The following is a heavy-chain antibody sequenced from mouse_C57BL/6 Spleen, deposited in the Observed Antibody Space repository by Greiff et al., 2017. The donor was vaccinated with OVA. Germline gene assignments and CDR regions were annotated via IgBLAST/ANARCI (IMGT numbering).Heavy chain of an antibody. V-gene: IGHV1-39*01. CDR1: GYSFTDYN. CDR2: INPNYGTT. J-gene: IGHJ1*03. Sequence: VHVKQSGPELVKPGASVKISCKASGYSFTDYNMNWVKQSNGKSLEWIGVINPNYGTTSYNQKFKGKATLTVDQSSSTAYMQLNSLTSEDSAVYYCARPYGSSHWYFDVWGTGTTVTVSS. CDR3: ARPYGSSHWYFDV. D-gene: IGHD1-1*01.